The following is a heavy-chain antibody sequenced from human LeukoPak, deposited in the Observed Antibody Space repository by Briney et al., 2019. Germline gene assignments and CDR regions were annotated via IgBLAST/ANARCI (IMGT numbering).Heavy chain of an antibody. D-gene: IGHD3-10*01. V-gene: IGHV4-34*01. CDR1: GFTFSNAW. CDR2: INHSGST. Sequence: GSLRLSCAASGFTFSNAWMSWVRQPPGKGLEWIGEINHSGSTNYNPSLKSRVTISVDTSKNQFSLKLSSVTAADTAVYYCARRRITMVRGVITSFDYWGQGTLVTVSS. CDR3: ARRRITMVRGVITSFDY. J-gene: IGHJ4*02.